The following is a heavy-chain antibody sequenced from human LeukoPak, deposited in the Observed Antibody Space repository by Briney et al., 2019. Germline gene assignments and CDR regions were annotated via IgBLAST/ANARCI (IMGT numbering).Heavy chain of an antibody. CDR2: ISYDGSNK. J-gene: IGHJ4*02. CDR1: GFTFSSYA. D-gene: IGHD2/OR15-2a*01. CDR3: ARGKCKDY. Sequence: GGSLRLSCAASGFTFSSYAMHWVRQAPGKGLEWVAVISYDGSNKYYADSVKGRFTISRDNSKNTLHLQMNSLRAEDTAVYYCARGKCKDYWGQGTLVTVSS. V-gene: IGHV3-30*04.